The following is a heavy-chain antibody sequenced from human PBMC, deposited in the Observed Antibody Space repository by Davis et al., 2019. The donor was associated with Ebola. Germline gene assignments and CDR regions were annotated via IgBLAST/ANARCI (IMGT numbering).Heavy chain of an antibody. CDR3: ARVYYDILTGLTLFDY. D-gene: IGHD3-9*01. Sequence: SETLSLTCSVSGGSIYINKYYWGWIRQPPGKGLEWIGYYYYTGSTHYSPSLKSRVTISIDTSKNQFSLKLSSVTAADTAVYYCARVYYDILTGLTLFDYWGQGTLVTVSS. J-gene: IGHJ4*02. CDR1: GGSIYINKYY. V-gene: IGHV4-61*05. CDR2: YYYTGST.